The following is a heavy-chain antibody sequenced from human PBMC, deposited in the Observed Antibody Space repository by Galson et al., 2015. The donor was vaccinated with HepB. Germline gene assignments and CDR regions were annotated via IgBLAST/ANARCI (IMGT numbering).Heavy chain of an antibody. Sequence: SLRLSCAASGFTFSSYSMNWVRQAPGKGLEWVSYISSGSSTIYYADSVKGRFTISRDNAKNSLYLQMNSLRDEDTAVYYCAREMHYYDSIIDYWGQGTLVTVSS. CDR2: ISSGSSTI. CDR3: AREMHYYDSIIDY. V-gene: IGHV3-48*02. D-gene: IGHD3-22*01. J-gene: IGHJ4*02. CDR1: GFTFSSYS.